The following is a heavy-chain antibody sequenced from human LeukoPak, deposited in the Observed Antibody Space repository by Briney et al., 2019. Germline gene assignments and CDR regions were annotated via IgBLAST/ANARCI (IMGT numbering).Heavy chain of an antibody. CDR1: GYTFTKYY. J-gene: IGHJ6*03. V-gene: IGHV1-46*01. CDR2: INPSGGAA. D-gene: IGHD3-10*01. CDR3: AREQRGGLCGNLGGLFASYYTYYYMDV. Sequence: ASVTVSFKASGYTFTKYYIHWVRQAPGQGLEWMGRINPSGGAANYAQRFQGRVTMSRDMSASTVYMDLRSLRSEDTAMFFCAREQRGGLCGNLGGLFASYYTYYYMDVWGRGTTVTVS.